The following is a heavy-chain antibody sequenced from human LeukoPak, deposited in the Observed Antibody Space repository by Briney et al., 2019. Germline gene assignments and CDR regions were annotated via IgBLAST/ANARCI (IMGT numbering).Heavy chain of an antibody. J-gene: IGHJ4*02. D-gene: IGHD3-22*01. CDR1: GFTFSSYN. CDR3: AREQDSSGYYTNFDY. Sequence: GGSLRLSCAASGFTFSSYNMNWVRQAPGKGLEWVSSISSSSSYIYYADSVKGRFTISRDNAKNSLYLQMNSLRAEDTAVYYCAREQDSSGYYTNFDYWGQGTLVTVSS. V-gene: IGHV3-21*01. CDR2: ISSSSSYI.